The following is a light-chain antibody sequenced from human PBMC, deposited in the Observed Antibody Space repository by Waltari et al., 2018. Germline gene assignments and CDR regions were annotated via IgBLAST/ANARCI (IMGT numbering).Light chain of an antibody. CDR1: QSVLYSSNNKNY. Sequence: DIVMTQSPDSLAVSLGERATINCKSSQSVLYSSNNKNYLAWYQQKPGQPPKLLIYWASTRESGVPDRFSGSGSGTDFTLTISRLEPEDFAVYYCQQYAISPRTFGQGTKVEIK. V-gene: IGKV4-1*01. CDR2: WAS. CDR3: QQYAISPRT. J-gene: IGKJ1*01.